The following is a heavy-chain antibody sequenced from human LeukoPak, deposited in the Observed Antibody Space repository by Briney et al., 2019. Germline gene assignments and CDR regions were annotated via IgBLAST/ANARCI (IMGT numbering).Heavy chain of an antibody. J-gene: IGHJ4*02. CDR2: INHSGST. CDR1: GGSFSGYY. Sequence: NPSETLSLTCAVYGGSFSGYYWSWIRQPPGKGLEWIGEINHSGSTNYNPSLKSRVTISVDTSKNQFSLKLSSVTAADTAVYYCAESGYSSSWYPRYWGQGTLVTVSS. V-gene: IGHV4-34*01. D-gene: IGHD6-13*01. CDR3: AESGYSSSWYPRY.